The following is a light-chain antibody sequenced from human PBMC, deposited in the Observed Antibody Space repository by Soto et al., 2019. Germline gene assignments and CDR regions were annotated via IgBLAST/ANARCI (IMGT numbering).Light chain of an antibody. J-gene: IGKJ1*01. V-gene: IGKV1-5*03. CDR1: QSISSW. CDR2: KAS. Sequence: DIQMTQSPSTLSASVGDRVTITCRARQSISSWLVWYQQKPGKASKLLIYKASSLESGVPSRFSGSGSGTEFTLTISSLQPDDFATYYCQQYNSYSETFGQGTKVDIK. CDR3: QQYNSYSET.